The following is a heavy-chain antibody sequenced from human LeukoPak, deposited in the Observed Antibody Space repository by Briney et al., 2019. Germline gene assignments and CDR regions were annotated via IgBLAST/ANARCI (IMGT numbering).Heavy chain of an antibody. CDR2: IYYSGST. CDR1: GYSISSGYY. CDR3: ARQAAGSGSYFDY. J-gene: IGHJ4*02. D-gene: IGHD3-10*01. Sequence: SETLSLTCTVTGYSISSGYYWGWIRQPPGKGLEWIGSIYYSGSTYYNPSLKSRVTISVDTSKNQFSLKLSSVTAADTAVYYCARQAAGSGSYFDYWGQGTLVTVSS. V-gene: IGHV4-38-2*02.